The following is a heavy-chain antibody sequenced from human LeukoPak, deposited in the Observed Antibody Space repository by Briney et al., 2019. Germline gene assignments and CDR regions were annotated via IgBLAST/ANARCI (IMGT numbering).Heavy chain of an antibody. CDR3: ARDDYDFWSGYWHGMDV. CDR2: IYYSGST. V-gene: IGHV4-59*01. CDR1: GGSISSYY. D-gene: IGHD3-3*01. Sequence: SETLSLTCTVSGGSISSYYWSWIRQPPGKGLEWIGYIYYSGSTNYNPSLKSRVTISVDTSKNQCSLKLCSVTAADTAVYYCARDDYDFWSGYWHGMDVWGQGTTVTVSS. J-gene: IGHJ6*02.